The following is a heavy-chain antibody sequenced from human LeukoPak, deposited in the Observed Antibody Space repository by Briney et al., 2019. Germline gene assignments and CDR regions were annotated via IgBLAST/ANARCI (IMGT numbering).Heavy chain of an antibody. CDR1: GFTFSNYA. V-gene: IGHV3-30*04. D-gene: IGHD3-16*01. CDR2: ISYDGSNK. Sequence: PGGSLRLSCAASGFTFSNYAMYWVRQAPGKGLEWVAVISYDGSNKYYADSVKGRFTISRDNSKNTLYLQMNSLRAEDTAVYYCARDFEGEYYFDYWGQGTLVTVSS. CDR3: ARDFEGEYYFDY. J-gene: IGHJ4*02.